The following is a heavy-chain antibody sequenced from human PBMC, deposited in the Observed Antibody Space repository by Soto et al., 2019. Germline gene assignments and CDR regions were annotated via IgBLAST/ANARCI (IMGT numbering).Heavy chain of an antibody. CDR3: ARASKYSSSRIDSHYYYYMDV. Sequence: SETLSLTCAVYGGSFSGYYWSWIRQPPGKGLEWIGEINHSGSTNYNPSLKSRVPISVDTSKNQFSLKLSSVTAADTAVYYCARASKYSSSRIDSHYYYYMDVWGKGTTVTVSS. D-gene: IGHD6-6*01. J-gene: IGHJ6*03. V-gene: IGHV4-34*01. CDR1: GGSFSGYY. CDR2: INHSGST.